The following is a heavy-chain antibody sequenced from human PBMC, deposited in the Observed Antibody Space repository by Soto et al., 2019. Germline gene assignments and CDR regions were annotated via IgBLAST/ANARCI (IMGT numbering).Heavy chain of an antibody. Sequence: ASVKVSCKASGYTFTSYGISWVRQAPGQGLEWMGWISAYNGNTNYAQKLQGRVTMTTDTSTSTAYMELSSLRSEDTAVYYCATEPLGYCTTTSCYVDDNWFDPWGQGTLVTVSS. CDR2: ISAYNGNT. CDR3: ATEPLGYCTTTSCYVDDNWFDP. CDR1: GYTFTSYG. D-gene: IGHD2-2*01. J-gene: IGHJ5*02. V-gene: IGHV1-18*01.